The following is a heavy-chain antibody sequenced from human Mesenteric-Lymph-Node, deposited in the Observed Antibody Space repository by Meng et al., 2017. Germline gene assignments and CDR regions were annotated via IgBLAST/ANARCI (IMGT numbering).Heavy chain of an antibody. CDR3: SLRCSGGSCYHSGFDY. CDR2: INTNTGNP. Sequence: ASVKVSCKASGYTFTSYAMNWVRQAPGQGLEWMGWINTNTGNPTYAQGFTGRFVFSLDTSVSTAYLQISSLKAEDTAVYYCSLRCSGGSCYHSGFDYWGQGTLVTVSS. D-gene: IGHD2-15*01. J-gene: IGHJ4*02. V-gene: IGHV7-4-1*02. CDR1: GYTFTSYA.